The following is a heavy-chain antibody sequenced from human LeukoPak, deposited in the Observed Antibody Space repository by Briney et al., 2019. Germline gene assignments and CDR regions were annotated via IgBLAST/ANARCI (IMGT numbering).Heavy chain of an antibody. CDR3: AKWGVGYCSSTSCYDVLFDY. CDR1: GFTFSSYA. Sequence: GGSLRLSCAASGFTFSSYAMSWVRQAPGKGLGWASVISGSGGSTYNADSVKGRFTISRDNSKNTLYLQMNSLRAEDTAVYYCAKWGVGYCSSTSCYDVLFDYWGQGTLVTVSS. V-gene: IGHV3-23*01. CDR2: ISGSGGST. D-gene: IGHD2-2*01. J-gene: IGHJ4*02.